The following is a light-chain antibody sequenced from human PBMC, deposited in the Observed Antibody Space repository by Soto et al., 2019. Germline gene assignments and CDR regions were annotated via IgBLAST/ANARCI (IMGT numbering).Light chain of an antibody. J-gene: IGKJ3*01. CDR2: SAY. V-gene: IGKV3-20*01. Sequence: EIVLTQSPGTLSLSLGERATLPCRASQSVSSSYLAWYQHKPGQAPRLLIYSAYLRATGIPDRFSGSGSGTDFTLTISRLEPEDFAVYYCQYYGTSPLITFGPGTKVDIK. CDR1: QSVSSSY. CDR3: QYYGTSPLIT.